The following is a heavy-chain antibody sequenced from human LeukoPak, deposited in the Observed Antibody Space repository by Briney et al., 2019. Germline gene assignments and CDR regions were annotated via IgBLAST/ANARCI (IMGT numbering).Heavy chain of an antibody. CDR2: IIPIFGTA. CDR1: GYTFTSYA. V-gene: IGHV1-69*13. D-gene: IGHD3-10*01. Sequence: GASVKVSCKASGYTFTSYAISWVRQAPGQGLEWMGGIIPIFGTANYAQKFQGRVTITADESTSTAYMELSSLRPEDTAVYYCARDANYYGSGRNWFDPWGQGTLVTVSS. CDR3: ARDANYYGSGRNWFDP. J-gene: IGHJ5*02.